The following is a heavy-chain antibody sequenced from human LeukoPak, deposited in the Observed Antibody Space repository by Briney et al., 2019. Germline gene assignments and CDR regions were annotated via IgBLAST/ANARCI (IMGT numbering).Heavy chain of an antibody. CDR1: GGTFSSYA. Sequence: SVKVSCKASGGTFSSYAISWVRQAPGQGLEWMGGIIPIFGTANYAQKFQGRVTITADKSTSTAYMELRSLRSDDTAVYYCARTTYYYDSSGYWPHDYWGQGTLVTVSS. CDR3: ARTTYYYDSSGYWPHDY. D-gene: IGHD3-22*01. CDR2: IIPIFGTA. V-gene: IGHV1-69*06. J-gene: IGHJ4*02.